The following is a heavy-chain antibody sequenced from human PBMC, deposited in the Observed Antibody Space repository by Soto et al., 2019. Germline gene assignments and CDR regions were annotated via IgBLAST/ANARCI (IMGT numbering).Heavy chain of an antibody. V-gene: IGHV3-23*01. D-gene: IGHD1-1*01. J-gene: IGHJ3*01. Sequence: VGSLRLSCATSGFTFSHFAMSWVRQAPGKGLEWVSSIGGGDEDRFYSGSVKGRFTITRDNGKNIMYLQMHSLRAEDTALHFCAKDREDHNSVWDAFDVWGQGTVVTVSS. CDR2: IGGGDEDR. CDR1: GFTFSHFA. CDR3: AKDREDHNSVWDAFDV.